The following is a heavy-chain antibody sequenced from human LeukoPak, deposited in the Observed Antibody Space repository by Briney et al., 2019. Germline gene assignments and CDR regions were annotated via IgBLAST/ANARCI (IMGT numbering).Heavy chain of an antibody. CDR2: IYHSVSS. J-gene: IGHJ4*02. Sequence: TSEALSLTCAVSGSSISSGYYWGWIRQPPGKGLEWIGSIYHSVSSYYNPSLKSRVTISLDTSKNQFSLKLNSVTAADPAVYYCARVPAQEYFDYWGQGTLVTVSS. V-gene: IGHV4-38-2*01. CDR3: ARVPAQEYFDY. CDR1: GSSISSGYY.